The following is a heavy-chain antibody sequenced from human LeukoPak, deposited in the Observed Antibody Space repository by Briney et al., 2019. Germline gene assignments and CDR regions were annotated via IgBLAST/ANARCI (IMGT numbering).Heavy chain of an antibody. Sequence: SVKVSCKASGGTFGSSAISWVRQAPGQGLEWMGGIIPILGTAHYAQNFQGRVTITADQSTSTAYMELRSLRSEDTAVCYCARDISGSCSGGTCFGYFQYWGQGTLVTVSS. V-gene: IGHV1-69*01. CDR1: GGTFGSSA. CDR2: IIPILGTA. D-gene: IGHD2-15*01. CDR3: ARDISGSCSGGTCFGYFQY. J-gene: IGHJ1*01.